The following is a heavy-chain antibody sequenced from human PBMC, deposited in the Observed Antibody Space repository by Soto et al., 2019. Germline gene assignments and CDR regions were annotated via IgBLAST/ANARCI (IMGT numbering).Heavy chain of an antibody. CDR3: VRDPLIDY. J-gene: IGHJ4*02. CDR2: INTDGSST. CDR1: GFTLSNYR. V-gene: IGHV3-74*01. Sequence: EVQLVESGGGLVQPGGSLRLSCAVSGFTLSNYRMHWVRQAPRKGLVWVSHINTDGSSTTYADSVKGRFTISRDNAKNTLYLQMNSLRAEDTAVYYCVRDPLIDYWGQGTLVTVSS.